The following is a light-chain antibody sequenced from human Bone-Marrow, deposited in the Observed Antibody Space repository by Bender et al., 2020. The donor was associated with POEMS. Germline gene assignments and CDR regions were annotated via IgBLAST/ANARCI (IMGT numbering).Light chain of an antibody. V-gene: IGLV1-44*01. Sequence: QSVLTQPPSASGTPGQRVTISCSGSSSNIGTNPVNWYQQLPGTAPKLLIYINNQRPSGVSGRFSGSKSGDAASLTISGLQAEDEADYYCCSCAGSYWVFGGGTKLTVL. CDR1: SSNIGTNP. CDR3: CSCAGSYWV. CDR2: INN. J-gene: IGLJ3*02.